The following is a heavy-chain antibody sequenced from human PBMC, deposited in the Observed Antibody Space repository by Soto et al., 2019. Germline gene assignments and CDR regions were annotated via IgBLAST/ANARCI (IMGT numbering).Heavy chain of an antibody. CDR3: TRRAGYIDY. J-gene: IGHJ4*02. CDR1: GYSLTSYW. Sequence: VESLKISCKGSGYSLTSYWIGWVRQRPGKGLEWMGIVYPSDSDTRYNPSFRGQVTISVDRSTSTAYLQWSSLKASDTAMYYCTRRAGYIDYWGQGTLVTAPQ. CDR2: VYPSDSDT. V-gene: IGHV5-51*01. D-gene: IGHD6-13*01.